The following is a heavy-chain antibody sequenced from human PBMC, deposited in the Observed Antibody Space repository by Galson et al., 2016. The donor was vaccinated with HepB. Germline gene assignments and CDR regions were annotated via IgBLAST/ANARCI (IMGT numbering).Heavy chain of an antibody. CDR3: ARAPYPAVTGNNWFDP. Sequence: SLRLSCAASGFTFSSYWMSWVRQAPGKGLEWVANIKQDGSEKYYVDSVKGRFTISRDNAKNSLYLQMNSLRADDTAVYFCARAPYPAVTGNNWFDPWGQGTLVTVSS. V-gene: IGHV3-7*01. CDR2: IKQDGSEK. J-gene: IGHJ5*02. D-gene: IGHD2-21*02. CDR1: GFTFSSYW.